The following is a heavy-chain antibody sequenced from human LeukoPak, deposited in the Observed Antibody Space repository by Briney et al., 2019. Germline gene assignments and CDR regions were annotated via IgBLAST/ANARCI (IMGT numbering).Heavy chain of an antibody. Sequence: ASVKVSCKASGYTVTSYGINWVRQAPGQGLEWMGWIGAYKGNTHYAQKLQGRVTMTKDTSTNTAYMELRNLRSEDTAVYYCARDGPTSIAALGYYHMDVWGKGTTVTVSS. CDR1: GYTVTSYG. CDR2: IGAYKGNT. J-gene: IGHJ6*03. CDR3: ARDGPTSIAALGYYHMDV. D-gene: IGHD6-6*01. V-gene: IGHV1-18*01.